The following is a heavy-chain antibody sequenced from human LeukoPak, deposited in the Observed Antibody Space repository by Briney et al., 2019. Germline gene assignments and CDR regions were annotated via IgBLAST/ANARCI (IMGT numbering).Heavy chain of an antibody. CDR3: ARHVLDGITGTSPEYYYYYYGMDV. J-gene: IGHJ6*02. Sequence: SETLSLTCTVSGGSISSSSYYWGWIRQPPGKGLDWIGSIYYSGSTYYNPSLKSRVTISVDTSKNQFSLKLSSVTAADTAVYYCARHVLDGITGTSPEYYYYYYGMDVWGQGTTVTVSS. D-gene: IGHD1-7*01. CDR1: GGSISSSSYY. V-gene: IGHV4-39*01. CDR2: IYYSGST.